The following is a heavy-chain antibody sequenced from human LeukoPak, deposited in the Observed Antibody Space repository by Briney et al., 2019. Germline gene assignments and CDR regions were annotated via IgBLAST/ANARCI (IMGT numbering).Heavy chain of an antibody. V-gene: IGHV4-34*01. D-gene: IGHD2-2*01. J-gene: IGHJ4*02. Sequence: PSETLSLTCTVSGASMSSYYWSWIRQPPGKGLEWIGEINHSGSTNYNPSLKSRVTISVDTSKNQFSLKLSSVTAADTAVYYCARNHCSSTSCEDYWGQGTLVTVSS. CDR1: GASMSSYY. CDR2: INHSGST. CDR3: ARNHCSSTSCEDY.